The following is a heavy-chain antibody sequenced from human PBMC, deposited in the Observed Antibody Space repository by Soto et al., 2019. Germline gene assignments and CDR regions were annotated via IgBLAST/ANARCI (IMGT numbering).Heavy chain of an antibody. CDR2: IYYSGST. V-gene: IGHV4-59*01. J-gene: IGHJ6*02. D-gene: IGHD3-9*01. Sequence: ASETLSLTCTVFGGSISSYYWSWIRQPPGKGLEWIGYIYYSGSTNYNPSLKSRVTISVDTSKNQFSLKLSSVTAADTAVYYCASGHIENDILDYDMDVWGQGTTVTVSS. CDR1: GGSISSYY. CDR3: ASGHIENDILDYDMDV.